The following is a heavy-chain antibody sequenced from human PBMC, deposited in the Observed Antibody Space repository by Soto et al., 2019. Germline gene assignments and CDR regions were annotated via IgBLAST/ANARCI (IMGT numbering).Heavy chain of an antibody. CDR3: ARGLPAYYDFSSGYYWYYFYY. CDR2: MNPNSGNT. CDR1: GYTFTSYD. V-gene: IGHV1-8*01. D-gene: IGHD3-3*01. Sequence: ASVKVSCKASGYTFTSYDINWVRQATGEGLEWMGWMNPNSGNTGHAQKFQGRVTLTSDTSISTASMELSSLRSEDTAVYYCARGLPAYYDFSSGYYWYYFYYWG. J-gene: IGHJ4*01.